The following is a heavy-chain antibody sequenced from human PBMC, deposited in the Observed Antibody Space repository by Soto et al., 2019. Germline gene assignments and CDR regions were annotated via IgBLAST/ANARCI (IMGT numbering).Heavy chain of an antibody. CDR2: IYYSGST. CDR1: GGSISSGGYY. CDR3: ARGVTMVRGVIHTPYFDY. D-gene: IGHD3-10*01. J-gene: IGHJ4*02. Sequence: SETLSLTCTFSGGSISSGGYYWSWIRQHPGKGLEWIGYIYYSGSTYYNPSLKSRVTISVDTSKNQFSLKLSSVTAADTAVYYCARGVTMVRGVIHTPYFDYWGQGTLVTVPQ. V-gene: IGHV4-31*03.